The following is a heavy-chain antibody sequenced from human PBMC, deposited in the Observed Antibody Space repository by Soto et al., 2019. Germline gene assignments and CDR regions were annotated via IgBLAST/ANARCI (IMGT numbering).Heavy chain of an antibody. V-gene: IGHV4-59*01. CDR2: IYYIGST. J-gene: IGHJ4*02. CDR1: GGSISSYY. Sequence: SETLSLTCTVSGGSISSYYWSWIRQPPGKGLEWIGYIYYIGSTNYNPSLKSRVTISVDTSKNQFSLKLSSVTAADTAVYYCASHIIAAAGFDYWGQGTLVTVSS. D-gene: IGHD6-13*01. CDR3: ASHIIAAAGFDY.